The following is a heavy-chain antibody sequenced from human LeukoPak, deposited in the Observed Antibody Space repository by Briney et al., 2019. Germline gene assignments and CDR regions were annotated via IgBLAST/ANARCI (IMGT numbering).Heavy chain of an antibody. Sequence: GGTLRLSCAASGFTFSSYGMSWVRQAPGKGLEWVAFIRYDGSNKYYADSVKGRFTISRDNSKNTLYLQMNSLRAEDTAVYYCAGAYGDWFDYWGQGTLVTVSS. V-gene: IGHV3-30*02. J-gene: IGHJ4*02. CDR2: IRYDGSNK. CDR1: GFTFSSYG. CDR3: AGAYGDWFDY. D-gene: IGHD4-17*01.